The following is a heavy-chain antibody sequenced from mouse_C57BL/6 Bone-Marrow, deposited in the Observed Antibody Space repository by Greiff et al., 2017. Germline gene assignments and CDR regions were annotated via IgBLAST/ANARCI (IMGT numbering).Heavy chain of an antibody. CDR3: TNPVVADFDY. V-gene: IGHV14-4*01. CDR2: IDPENGDT. CDR1: GFNIKDDY. D-gene: IGHD1-1*01. Sequence: VQLKQSGAELVRPGASVKLSCTASGFNIKDDYMHWVKQRPEQGLELIGWIDPENGDTEYASKFQGKATITADTSSNTAYLQLSSLTSEDTAVYYCTNPVVADFDYWGQGTTLTVSS. J-gene: IGHJ2*01.